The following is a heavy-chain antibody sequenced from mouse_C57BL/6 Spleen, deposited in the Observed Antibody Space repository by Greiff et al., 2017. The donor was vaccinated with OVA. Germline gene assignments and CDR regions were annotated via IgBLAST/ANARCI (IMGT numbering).Heavy chain of an antibody. CDR2: IYPGDGDT. CDR3: ARDRYGSSYRFDY. D-gene: IGHD1-1*01. V-gene: IGHV1-82*01. Sequence: ESGPELVKPGASVKISCKASGYAFSSSWMNWVKQRPGKGLEWIGRIYPGDGDTNYNGKFKGKATLTADKSSSTAYMQLSSLTSEDSAVYFCARDRYGSSYRFDYWGQGTTLTVSS. J-gene: IGHJ2*01. CDR1: GYAFSSSW.